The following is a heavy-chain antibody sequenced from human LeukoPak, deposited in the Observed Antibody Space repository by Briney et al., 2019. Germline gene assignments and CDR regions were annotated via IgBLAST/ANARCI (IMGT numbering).Heavy chain of an antibody. D-gene: IGHD7-27*01. CDR3: ASATGDNDAFDV. J-gene: IGHJ3*01. Sequence: GRSLRLSCAASGFTFSSYVMHWVRQAPGKGLEWVAVIWNDGSNKYFADSVKGRFTISRDSSKNTLYLQMNSLRAEDTAVYYCASATGDNDAFDVWGQGTMVTVSS. CDR1: GFTFSSYV. CDR2: IWNDGSNK. V-gene: IGHV3-33*01.